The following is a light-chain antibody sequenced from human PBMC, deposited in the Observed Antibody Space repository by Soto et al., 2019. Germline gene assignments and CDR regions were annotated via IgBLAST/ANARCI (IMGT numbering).Light chain of an antibody. Sequence: EIVLTQSPGTLSLSPGERATLSCRASQSVSNSYLAWYQQKPGQAPRLLIYAASSRATGIPDRFSGSGSGTDFTLTISRLEPEDFAVYYCQHYGSSPSYTFGQGTKLELK. CDR3: QHYGSSPSYT. V-gene: IGKV3-20*01. CDR2: AAS. J-gene: IGKJ2*01. CDR1: QSVSNSY.